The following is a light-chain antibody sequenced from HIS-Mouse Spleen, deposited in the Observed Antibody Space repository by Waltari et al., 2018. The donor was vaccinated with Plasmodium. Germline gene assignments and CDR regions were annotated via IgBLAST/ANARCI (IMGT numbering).Light chain of an antibody. V-gene: IGLV3-10*01. Sequence: SYELTQPPSVSVSPGQTARITCPGDALPKKYAYGYQQKSGQAPVLFIYEDSKRPSGIPERFSGSSSGTMATLTISGAQVEDEADYYCYSTDSSGNHRVFGGGTKLTVL. CDR2: EDS. J-gene: IGLJ3*02. CDR3: YSTDSSGNHRV. CDR1: ALPKKY.